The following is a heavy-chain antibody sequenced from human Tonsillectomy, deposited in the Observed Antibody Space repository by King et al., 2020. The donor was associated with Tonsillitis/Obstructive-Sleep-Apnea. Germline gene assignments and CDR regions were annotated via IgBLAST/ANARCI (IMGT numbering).Heavy chain of an antibody. D-gene: IGHD2-21*01. J-gene: IGHJ4*02. CDR2: ISSSSSYI. Sequence: VQLVESGGGLVKPGGSLRLSCAASGFTFSSYSMNWVRQAPGKGLEWVSSISSSSSYIYYADSGKGRFTITSDNAKNPLYLQMNSLRAEDTAVYYCAAPYPCGGDCYLDYWGQGTLVTVSS. CDR3: AAPYPCGGDCYLDY. V-gene: IGHV3-21*01. CDR1: GFTFSSYS.